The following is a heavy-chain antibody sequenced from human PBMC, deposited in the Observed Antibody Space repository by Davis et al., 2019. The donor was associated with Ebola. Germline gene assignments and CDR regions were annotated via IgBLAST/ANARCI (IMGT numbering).Heavy chain of an antibody. CDR1: GGSISSSSYY. Sequence: GSLRLSCTVSGGSISSSSYYWGWIRQPPGKGLEWIGSIYYSGSTYYNPSLKSRVTISVDTSKNQFSLKLSSVTAADTAVYYCAREGSPYAFDIWGQGTMVTVSS. J-gene: IGHJ3*02. CDR2: IYYSGST. V-gene: IGHV4-39*02. CDR3: AREGSPYAFDI.